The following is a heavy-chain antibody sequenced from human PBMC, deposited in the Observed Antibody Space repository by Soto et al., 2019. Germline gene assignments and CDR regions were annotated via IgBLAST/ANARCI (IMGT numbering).Heavy chain of an antibody. CDR1: GGSISSGGYY. V-gene: IGHV4-31*03. Sequence: QVQLQESGPGLVKPSQTLSLMCTVSGGSISSGGYYWSWIRQHPGKGLEWIGYIYHSGNSYYNPXXKSRVTISVDXXKXQXXLQLSSVTAADTAVYYCARTGYDILTGYSLYGMDVWGQGTTVIVSS. D-gene: IGHD3-9*01. J-gene: IGHJ6*02. CDR2: IYHSGNS. CDR3: ARTGYDILTGYSLYGMDV.